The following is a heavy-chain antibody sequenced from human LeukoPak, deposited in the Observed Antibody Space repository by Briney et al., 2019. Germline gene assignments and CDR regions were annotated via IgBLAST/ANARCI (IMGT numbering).Heavy chain of an antibody. CDR1: GGSISSYY. Sequence: PSETLSLTCTVSGGSISSYYWSWIRQPPGKGLEWIGYIYYIGSTNYNPSLKSRVTISVDTSKNQFSLKLSSVTAADTAVYYCARFSTGGWFVYWGQGTLVTVSS. CDR3: ARFSTGGWFVY. D-gene: IGHD6-19*01. J-gene: IGHJ4*02. V-gene: IGHV4-59*01. CDR2: IYYIGST.